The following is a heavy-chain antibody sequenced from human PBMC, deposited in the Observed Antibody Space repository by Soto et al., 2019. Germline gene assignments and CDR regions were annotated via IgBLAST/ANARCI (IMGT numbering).Heavy chain of an antibody. D-gene: IGHD6-19*01. CDR1: GGTFSSYT. V-gene: IGHV1-69*08. Sequence: QVQLVQSGAEVKKPGSSVKVSCKASGGTFSSYTISWVRQAPGQGLEWMGRIIPILGIANYAQKFQGRVTITADKSTSTAYMELSSLRSEDTAVYYCARDGSSGWFYFDYWGQGTLVTFSS. J-gene: IGHJ4*02. CDR3: ARDGSSGWFYFDY. CDR2: IIPILGIA.